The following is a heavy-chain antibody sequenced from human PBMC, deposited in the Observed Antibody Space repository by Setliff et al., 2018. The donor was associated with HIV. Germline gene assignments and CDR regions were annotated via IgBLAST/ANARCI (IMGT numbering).Heavy chain of an antibody. J-gene: IGHJ4*02. CDR1: GFTFNDAW. D-gene: IGHD3-10*01. V-gene: IGHV3-49*04. CDR2: MRTEAYGGTT. Sequence: GGSLRLSCAGSGFTFNDAWISWVRQAPGKGLEWVGLMRTEAYGGTTEYAASVKGRFIISRDNSKNIAYLQMNSLRIEDTAVYFCATGPDVLLWFGEQIWGQGTLVTVSS. CDR3: ATGPDVLLWFGEQI.